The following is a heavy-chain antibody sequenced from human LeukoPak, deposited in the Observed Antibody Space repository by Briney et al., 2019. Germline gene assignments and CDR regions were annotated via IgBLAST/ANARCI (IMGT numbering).Heavy chain of an antibody. V-gene: IGHV3-74*01. Sequence: SGGSLRLSCAASGFTFRSYWMHWVRQAPGKGLVWVSLINSDGSSTSYADSVKGRFTISRDNAKNTLYLQMNSLRAEDTALYYCATTKMDAFDIGGKGTMVTVSS. J-gene: IGHJ3*02. CDR1: GFTFRSYW. CDR3: ATTKMDAFDI. CDR2: INSDGSST.